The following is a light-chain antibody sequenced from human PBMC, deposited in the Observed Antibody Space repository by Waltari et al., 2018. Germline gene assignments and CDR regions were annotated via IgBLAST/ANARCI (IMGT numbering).Light chain of an antibody. CDR1: QSISSY. J-gene: IGKJ4*01. V-gene: IGKV1-39*01. CDR3: QQSYSTPPNT. Sequence: DIQMTQSPSSLSASVGDRVTITCRASQSISSYLNWYQQKPGKALKLLIYAASSLQSGVPSRFSGSGSGTDFTLTISSLQPEDFATYYCQQSYSTPPNTFGGGTKVEIK. CDR2: AAS.